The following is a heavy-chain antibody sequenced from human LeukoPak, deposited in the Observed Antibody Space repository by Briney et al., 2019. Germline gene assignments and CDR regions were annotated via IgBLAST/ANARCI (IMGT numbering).Heavy chain of an antibody. V-gene: IGHV1-69*06. D-gene: IGHD6-13*01. CDR3: ARDTIAAAGSDAFDI. J-gene: IGHJ3*02. Sequence: ASVKVSCKASGYTFTSHGISWVRQAPGQGLEWMGGIIPIFGTANYAQKFQGRVTITADKSTSTAYMELSSLRSEDTAVYYCARDTIAAAGSDAFDIWGQGTMVTVSS. CDR1: GYTFTSHG. CDR2: IIPIFGTA.